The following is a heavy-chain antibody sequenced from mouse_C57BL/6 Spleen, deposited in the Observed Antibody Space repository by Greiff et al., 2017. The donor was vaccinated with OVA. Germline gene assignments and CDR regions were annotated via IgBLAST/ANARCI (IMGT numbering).Heavy chain of an antibody. CDR3: AAYGNYSAWFAY. J-gene: IGHJ3*01. Sequence: VQLQQSGAELVRPGTSVKVSCKASGYAFTNYLIEWVKQRPGPGLEWIGVINPGSGGTNYNEKFKGKATLTADKSSSTAYMQLSSLTSEDSAVYFCAAYGNYSAWFAYWGQGTLVTVSA. D-gene: IGHD2-1*01. CDR2: INPGSGGT. V-gene: IGHV1-54*01. CDR1: GYAFTNYL.